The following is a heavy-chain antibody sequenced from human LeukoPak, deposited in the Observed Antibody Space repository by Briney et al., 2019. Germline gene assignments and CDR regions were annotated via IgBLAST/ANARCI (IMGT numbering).Heavy chain of an antibody. CDR1: AFTVSSHY. CDR2: IYSGGST. CDR3: ARDSAGYSSSWYG. D-gene: IGHD6-13*01. J-gene: IGHJ4*02. Sequence: GGSLRLSCAASAFTVSSHYMSWVRQAPGKGLEWVSVIYSGGSTYYADSVKGRFTISRDNSKNTLYLQMNSLRAEDTAVYYCARDSAGYSSSWYGWGQGTLVTVSS. V-gene: IGHV3-53*01.